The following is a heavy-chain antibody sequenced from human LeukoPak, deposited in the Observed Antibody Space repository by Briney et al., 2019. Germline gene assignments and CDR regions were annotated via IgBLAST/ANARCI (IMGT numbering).Heavy chain of an antibody. Sequence: SETLSLTCAVYGGSFSGYYWSWIRQPPGKGLEWIGYIYYSGSTYYNPSLKSRVTISVDTSKNQFSLKLSSVTAADTAVYYCARNSLAFDYWGQGTLVTVSS. V-gene: IGHV4-59*06. CDR2: IYYSGST. CDR3: ARNSLAFDY. CDR1: GGSFSGYY. J-gene: IGHJ4*02.